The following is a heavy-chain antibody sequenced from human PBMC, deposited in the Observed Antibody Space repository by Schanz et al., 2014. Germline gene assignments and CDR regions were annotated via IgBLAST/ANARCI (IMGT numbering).Heavy chain of an antibody. CDR1: GFTFDNYA. CDR2: ISWNSGSV. Sequence: EVQLVESGGGLVQPGRSLRLSCAASGFTFDNYAMHWVRQAPGKGLEWVSSISWNSGSVAYADSVKGRFTISRDDAKNSLYLQVNSLRAEDTAVYYCAKDHFGHYDSSGCSDCYYYGMDVWGQGTTVTVSS. V-gene: IGHV3-9*01. CDR3: AKDHFGHYDSSGCSDCYYYGMDV. D-gene: IGHD3-22*01. J-gene: IGHJ6*02.